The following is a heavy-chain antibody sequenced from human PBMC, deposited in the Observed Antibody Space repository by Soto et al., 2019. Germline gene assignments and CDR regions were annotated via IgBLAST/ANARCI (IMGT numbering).Heavy chain of an antibody. CDR3: ERVLLRFPESSGMDD. CDR2: IYYSGSN. J-gene: IGHJ6*02. Sequence: SETLSLTCTVSGGSISSYYWSWIRKPPGKGLDLIGYIYYSGSNNYNPSLKSRVTISVDTAKNQFPPKLSSVTAAXIAVDCCERVLLRFPESSGMDDWAQGPTVTVS. V-gene: IGHV4-59*01. CDR1: GGSISSYY. D-gene: IGHD3-10*01.